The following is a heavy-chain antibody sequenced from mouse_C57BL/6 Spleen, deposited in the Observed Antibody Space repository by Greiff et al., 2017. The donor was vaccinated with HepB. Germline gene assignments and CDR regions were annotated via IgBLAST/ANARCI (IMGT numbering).Heavy chain of an antibody. D-gene: IGHD1-1*01. V-gene: IGHV3-6*01. CDR3: ARDFITTVEGFAY. Sequence: ESGPGLVKPSQSLSLTCSVTGYSITSGYYWNWIRQFPGNKLEWMGYISYDGSNNYNPSLKNRISITRYTSKNQFFLKLNSVTTEDTATYYCARDFITTVEGFAYWGQGTLVTVSA. J-gene: IGHJ3*01. CDR1: GYSITSGYY. CDR2: ISYDGSN.